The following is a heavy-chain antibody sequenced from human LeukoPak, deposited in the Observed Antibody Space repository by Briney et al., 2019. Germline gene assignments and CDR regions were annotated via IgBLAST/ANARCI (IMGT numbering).Heavy chain of an antibody. V-gene: IGHV4-59*08. CDR3: ARVTYYDFWSGQTAAFDY. CDR1: GGSISSYY. CDR2: IYYSGST. J-gene: IGHJ4*02. D-gene: IGHD3-3*01. Sequence: PSETLSLTCTVSGGSISSYYWSWIRQPPGKGLEWIGYIYYSGSTNYNPSLKSRVTISVDTSKNQFSLKLSSVTAADTAVYYCARVTYYDFWSGQTAAFDYWGQGTLVTVSS.